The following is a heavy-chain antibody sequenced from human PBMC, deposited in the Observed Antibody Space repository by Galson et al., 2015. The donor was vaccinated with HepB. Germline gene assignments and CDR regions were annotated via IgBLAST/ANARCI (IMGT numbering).Heavy chain of an antibody. CDR1: GGSMNDYY. CDR2: VYYTGST. CDR3: ARVVGQWLIHDAFDL. Sequence: ETLSLTCTVSGGSMNDYYWTWIRQPPGKGLEWIGHVYYTGSTQYNPSPKSRVTISVDTSKNQFSLKLTSLTVADTAVYFCARVVGQWLIHDAFDLWGQGTLVTVSS. V-gene: IGHV4-59*01. D-gene: IGHD6-19*01. J-gene: IGHJ3*01.